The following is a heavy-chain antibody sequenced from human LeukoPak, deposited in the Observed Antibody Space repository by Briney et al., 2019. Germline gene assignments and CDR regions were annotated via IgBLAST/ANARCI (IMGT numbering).Heavy chain of an antibody. CDR3: ARDYPPY. J-gene: IGHJ4*02. CDR1: GFTFSSSW. CDR2: NTDGKTT. V-gene: IGHV3-74*01. Sequence: GGSLRLSCAASGFTFSSSWMHWVRQAPGKGLVWVSRNTDGKTTTYADSVKGRFTISRDNTKNTLHLQMNSLSAEDTALYYCARDYPPYWGQGTLVTVSA.